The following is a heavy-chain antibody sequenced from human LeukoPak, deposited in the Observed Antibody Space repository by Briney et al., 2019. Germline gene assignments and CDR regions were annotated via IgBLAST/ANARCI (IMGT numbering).Heavy chain of an antibody. CDR3: ARVGYVDTAMATDY. CDR1: GFTFSSYS. Sequence: GGSLRLSCAASGFTFSSYSMNWVRQAPGKGLEWVSSISSSSSYIYYAASVKGRFTISRDAAKNSLYLQMNSLRGEDTAVYYCARVGYVDTAMATDYWGQGTLVTVSS. V-gene: IGHV3-21*01. CDR2: ISSSSSYI. D-gene: IGHD5-18*01. J-gene: IGHJ4*02.